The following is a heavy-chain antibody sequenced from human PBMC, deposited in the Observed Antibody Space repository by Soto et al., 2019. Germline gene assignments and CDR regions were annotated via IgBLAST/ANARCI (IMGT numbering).Heavy chain of an antibody. CDR1: GYTFTSYG. Sequence: QVQLVQSGAEVKKPGASVKVSCKASGYTFTSYGISWVRQAPGQGLEWMGWISAYNGNTKNAQKFQGRVTMTTDTSTSTAYMELRSLRSDDTAVYYCASDLCSGCWFDPWGQGTLVTVSS. J-gene: IGHJ5*02. V-gene: IGHV1-18*01. CDR2: ISAYNGNT. D-gene: IGHD2-15*01. CDR3: ASDLCSGCWFDP.